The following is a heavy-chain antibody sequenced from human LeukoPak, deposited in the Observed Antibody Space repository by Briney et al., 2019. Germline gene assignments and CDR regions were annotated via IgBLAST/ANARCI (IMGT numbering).Heavy chain of an antibody. CDR3: ARDAYGSGSYRSAFDI. J-gene: IGHJ3*02. CDR2: ISSSSSYI. D-gene: IGHD3-10*01. Sequence: GGSLRLSCAASGFTFSSYSMNWVRQAPGKGLEWVSSISSSSSYIYYADSVKGRFTISRDNAKNSLYLQMNSLRAEDTALYYCARDAYGSGSYRSAFDIWGQGTMVTVSS. V-gene: IGHV3-21*01. CDR1: GFTFSSYS.